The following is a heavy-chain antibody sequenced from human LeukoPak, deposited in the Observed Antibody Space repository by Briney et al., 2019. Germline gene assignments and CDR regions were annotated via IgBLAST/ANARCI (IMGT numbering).Heavy chain of an antibody. V-gene: IGHV1-46*01. D-gene: IGHD3-16*01. Sequence: ASVKVSCKASGYTFTSYYMHWVRQAPGQGLEWMGIINPSGGSTSYAQKFQGRVTMTRDTSISTAYMELSRLRSDDTAVYYCARPYNYDYVWGSYAYWGQGTLVTVSS. CDR2: INPSGGST. CDR1: GYTFTSYY. CDR3: ARPYNYDYVWGSYAY. J-gene: IGHJ4*02.